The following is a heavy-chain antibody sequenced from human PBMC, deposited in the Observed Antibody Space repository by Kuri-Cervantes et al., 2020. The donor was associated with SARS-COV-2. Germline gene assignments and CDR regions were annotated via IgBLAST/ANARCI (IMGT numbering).Heavy chain of an antibody. CDR3: ASYSMSIIYRPTGNSYNTYFDN. J-gene: IGHJ4*02. Sequence: SETLSLTCTVSGGSISSSSYYWGWIRQPPGKGLEWIGSISHSGSTYYSPSLKSRVTIPADTSNNQFSLTMRSVAAADTALYYCASYSMSIIYRPTGNSYNTYFDNWGQGTLVTVSS. D-gene: IGHD2-21*01. CDR2: ISHSGST. V-gene: IGHV4-39*07. CDR1: GGSISSSSYY.